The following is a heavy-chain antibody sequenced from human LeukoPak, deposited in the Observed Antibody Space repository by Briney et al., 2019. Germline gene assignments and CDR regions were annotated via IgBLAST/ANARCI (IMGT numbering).Heavy chain of an antibody. D-gene: IGHD6-13*01. J-gene: IGHJ4*02. V-gene: IGHV4-59*01. Sequence: PSETLSLTCTVSGGSISSYYWSWIRQPPGKELEWIGYIYYSGSTNYNPSLKSRVTISVDTSKNQFSLKLSSVTAADTAVYYCARGSGGSSWKTFDYWGQGTLVTVSS. CDR3: ARGSGGSSWKTFDY. CDR1: GGSISSYY. CDR2: IYYSGST.